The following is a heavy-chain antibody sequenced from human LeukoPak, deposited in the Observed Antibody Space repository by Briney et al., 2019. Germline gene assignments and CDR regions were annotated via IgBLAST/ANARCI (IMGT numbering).Heavy chain of an antibody. Sequence: GGSLRLSCAASGFTFSDHYMDWVRQAPGKGLEWVGRTRNKANSYTTEYAASVKGRFTISRDDSKNSLYLQMNSLKTEDTAVYYCARAPLGIAAAGGDYWGQGTLVTVSS. D-gene: IGHD6-13*01. CDR1: GFTFSDHY. CDR2: TRNKANSYTT. CDR3: ARAPLGIAAAGGDY. V-gene: IGHV3-72*01. J-gene: IGHJ4*02.